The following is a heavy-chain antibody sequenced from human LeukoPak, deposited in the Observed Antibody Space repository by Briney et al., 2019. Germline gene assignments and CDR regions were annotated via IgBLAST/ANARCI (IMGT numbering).Heavy chain of an antibody. CDR1: GFTFSSYS. D-gene: IGHD4-23*01. J-gene: IGHJ4*02. CDR3: ARVGWLRWYSFVY. Sequence: PGGSLRLSCAASGFTFSSYSMNWVRQAPGKGLEWVSSISSSGSYIYYAASVKGRFTISRDNAKNTLYLQMNSLRAEDTALYYCARVGWLRWYSFVYWGQGALVTVSS. CDR2: ISSSGSYI. V-gene: IGHV3-21*01.